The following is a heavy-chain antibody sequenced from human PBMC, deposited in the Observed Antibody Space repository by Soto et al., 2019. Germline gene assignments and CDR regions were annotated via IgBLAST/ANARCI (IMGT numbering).Heavy chain of an antibody. CDR1: GGTFSSYA. V-gene: IGHV1-69*13. J-gene: IGHJ3*02. Sequence: AASVKVSCKASGGTFSSYAISWVRQAPGQGLEWMGGIIPIFGTANYAQKFRGRVTITADESTSTAYMELSSLRSEDTAVYYCARPTSVAVGAFDIWGQGTMVTVSS. CDR3: ARPTSVAVGAFDI. CDR2: IIPIFGTA. D-gene: IGHD6-19*01.